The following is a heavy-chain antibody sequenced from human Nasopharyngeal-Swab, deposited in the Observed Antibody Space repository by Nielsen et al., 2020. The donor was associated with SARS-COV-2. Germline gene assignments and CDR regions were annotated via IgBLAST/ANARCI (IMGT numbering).Heavy chain of an antibody. CDR3: ARDNFSAALFEY. J-gene: IGHJ4*02. CDR1: GFSNNDYG. V-gene: IGHV3-30*02. Sequence: GGSLRLSCASSGFSNNDYGIHWIRQAPGKGLQWVAFARLDGSIKYYEDSVHGRFTISGDTSRNTMYLHMNSLRPDDTAVYFCARDNFSAALFEYWGQGTLVTISS. D-gene: IGHD6-13*01. CDR2: ARLDGSIK.